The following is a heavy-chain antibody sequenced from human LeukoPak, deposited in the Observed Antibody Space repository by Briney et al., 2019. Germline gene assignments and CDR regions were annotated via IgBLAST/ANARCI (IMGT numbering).Heavy chain of an antibody. Sequence: ASVKVSCKASGYTFTSYAMHWVRQAPGQRLEWMGWINAGNGNTKYSQKFQGRVTITRDTSASTAYMELSSLRSEDTAVYYCARVFVGYSGSYYPFDYWGQGTLVTVSS. CDR2: INAGNGNT. V-gene: IGHV1-3*01. CDR3: ARVFVGYSGSYYPFDY. J-gene: IGHJ4*02. CDR1: GYTFTSYA. D-gene: IGHD1-26*01.